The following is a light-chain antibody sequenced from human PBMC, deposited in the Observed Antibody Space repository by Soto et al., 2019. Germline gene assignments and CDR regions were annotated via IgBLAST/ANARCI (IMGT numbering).Light chain of an antibody. Sequence: DIQMTQSPSSLSASVGDRVTITCRASQGISSYLAWYQQRPGKVPKVLIYAASTLHSGVPSRFSGSGSGTDFTLTISNVQPEDVATYYCQTYYTAPETFGQGTKVEIK. CDR3: QTYYTAPET. V-gene: IGKV1-27*01. J-gene: IGKJ1*01. CDR1: QGISSY. CDR2: AAS.